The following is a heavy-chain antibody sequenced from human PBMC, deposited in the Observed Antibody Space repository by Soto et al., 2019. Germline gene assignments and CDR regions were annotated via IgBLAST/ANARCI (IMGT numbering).Heavy chain of an antibody. CDR1: EFTFSHYP. J-gene: IGHJ6*02. CDR2: ISSDGSLE. CDR3: ARDPTPIAGSSTLYFFLGLDV. V-gene: IGHV3-30-3*01. D-gene: IGHD6-6*01. Sequence: GGSLRLSCTASEFTFSHYPLQWIRQAPGRGLEWVAAISSDGSLEYYADSVEGRFTISRDNSKNTLFLQMNGLKPEDTALYYCARDPTPIAGSSTLYFFLGLDVWGQGTTVTVSS.